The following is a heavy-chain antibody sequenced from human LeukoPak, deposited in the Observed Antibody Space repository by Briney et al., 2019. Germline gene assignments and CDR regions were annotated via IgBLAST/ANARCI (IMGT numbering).Heavy chain of an antibody. J-gene: IGHJ5*02. CDR2: IYPGDSDT. CDR3: ARKHLRLGELSNWFDP. V-gene: IGHV5-51*01. D-gene: IGHD3-16*02. Sequence: GESLKISCKGSGYSFTSYWIVWVRQMPGKGLEWMGIIYPGDSDTRYSPSFQGQVTISADKSISTAYLQWSSLKASDTAMYYCARKHLRLGELSNWFDPWGQGTLVTVSS. CDR1: GYSFTSYW.